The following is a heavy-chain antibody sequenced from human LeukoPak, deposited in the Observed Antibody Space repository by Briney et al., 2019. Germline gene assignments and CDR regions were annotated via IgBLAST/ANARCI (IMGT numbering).Heavy chain of an antibody. CDR3: TTAKQWLAYYFDY. J-gene: IGHJ4*02. CDR1: GFTFSNAW. Sequence: GGSLRLSCAASGFTFSNAWMSWVRQAPGKGLEWVGRIKSKTDGGTTDYAAPVKGRFTISRDDSKNTLYLQMNSLKTEDTAVYYCTTAKQWLAYYFDYWGQGTLVTVSS. D-gene: IGHD6-19*01. V-gene: IGHV3-15*01. CDR2: IKSKTDGGTT.